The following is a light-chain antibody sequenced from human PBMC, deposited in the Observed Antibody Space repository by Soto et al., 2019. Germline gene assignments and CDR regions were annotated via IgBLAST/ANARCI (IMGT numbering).Light chain of an antibody. CDR3: QQTYSTLSIT. CDR2: AAS. V-gene: IGKV1-39*01. J-gene: IGKJ5*01. Sequence: DIQMTQSPSSLSASVGDRVTITCRASESIARHLNWYQQKPGRAPNLLIYAASSLQNGVPSRFRGGGSGTDFTLIISNLQPEDFATYYCQQTYSTLSITFGQGTRLEI. CDR1: ESIARH.